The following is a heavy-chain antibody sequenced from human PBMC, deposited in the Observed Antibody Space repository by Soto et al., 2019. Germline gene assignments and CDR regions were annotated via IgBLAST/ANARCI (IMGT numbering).Heavy chain of an antibody. Sequence: ASVNVSCKASGFTFTNYYIHWVRQAPGQGLEWMGLINPSGGGTFYAQKFQGRVTVTRDTSTGTVYMELSNLRSEDTAVYFCARDSGDTTLRQWGRSFHYWGQGTLVTVSS. V-gene: IGHV1-46*01. CDR3: ARDSGDTTLRQWGRSFHY. J-gene: IGHJ4*02. D-gene: IGHD1-1*01. CDR2: INPSGGGT. CDR1: GFTFTNYY.